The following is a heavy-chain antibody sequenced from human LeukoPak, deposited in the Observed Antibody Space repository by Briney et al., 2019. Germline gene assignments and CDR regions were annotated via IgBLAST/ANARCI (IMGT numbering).Heavy chain of an antibody. CDR1: GLSFSTSS. CDR2: IRGSSTTI. D-gene: IGHD2-2*01. V-gene: IGHV3-48*01. CDR3: ARDARSHCGTDACYGPYFDY. Sequence: GGSLRLSCAASGLSFSTSSMSWVRQTPGKGLEWISYIRGSSTTIYYADSVKGRFTISRDNARNSLYLQMNDLRAEDTGVYFCARDARSHCGTDACYGPYFDYWGQGSLVTVSS. J-gene: IGHJ4*02.